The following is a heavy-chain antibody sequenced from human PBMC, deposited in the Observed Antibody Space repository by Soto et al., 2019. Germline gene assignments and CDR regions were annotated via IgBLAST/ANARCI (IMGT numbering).Heavy chain of an antibody. V-gene: IGHV3-53*01. D-gene: IGHD6-13*01. J-gene: IGHJ4*02. CDR3: GRDLGAAGPHY. Sequence: EVQLVESGGGLIQPGGSLRLSCAASGFTVSSNYMSWVRQAPGKGLEWVSVIYSGGSTYYADSVKGRFTIPRDNPKNTLYLKMSSLRAEERAVYYWGRDLGAAGPHYGGQEPVLTLSS. CDR2: IYSGGST. CDR1: GFTVSSNY.